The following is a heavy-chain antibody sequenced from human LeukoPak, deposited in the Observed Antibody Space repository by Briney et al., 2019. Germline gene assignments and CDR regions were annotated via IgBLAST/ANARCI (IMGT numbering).Heavy chain of an antibody. V-gene: IGHV1-2*02. D-gene: IGHD3-10*01. J-gene: IGHJ6*02. CDR2: INPNSGGT. CDR1: GYTFTGYY. Sequence: ASVTVSRTASGYTFTGYYIYWVRQPPAQGRGWMGWINPNSGGTNYAQKFHGRLTMTRDTSISTAFLELSRLRSDDTPGCYCGGERVVRGGGYGMDVWGRGTTVSVS. CDR3: GGERVVRGGGYGMDV.